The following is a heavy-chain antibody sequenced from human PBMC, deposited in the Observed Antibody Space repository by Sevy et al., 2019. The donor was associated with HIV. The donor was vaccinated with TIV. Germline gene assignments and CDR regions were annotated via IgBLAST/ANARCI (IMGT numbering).Heavy chain of an antibody. V-gene: IGHV1-46*01. CDR3: ASLYGVYANAGAFDI. D-gene: IGHD2-8*01. Sequence: ASVKVSCKASGYTFTSYYMHWVRQAPGQGLEWMGIINPSGGSTSYAQKFQGRVTMTSDTSTSTVYMELSSLRSEDTAVYYCASLYGVYANAGAFDIWGQGTMVTVSS. CDR1: GYTFTSYY. CDR2: INPSGGST. J-gene: IGHJ3*02.